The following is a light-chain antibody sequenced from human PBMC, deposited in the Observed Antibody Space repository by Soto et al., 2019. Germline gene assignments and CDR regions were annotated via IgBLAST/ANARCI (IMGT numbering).Light chain of an antibody. CDR1: SCDVGGYNY. J-gene: IGLJ1*01. Sequence: QSALTQPPSASGTPGQSVTISCSGTSCDVGGYNYVSWYQQSPGKDPKLMDYEVHKRPSGVPDPFSGSKSGNTAAMTVSRLQDEDEADYYGSSYAGSDSVFGTGTKLTVL. CDR3: SSYAGSDSV. CDR2: EVH. V-gene: IGLV2-8*01.